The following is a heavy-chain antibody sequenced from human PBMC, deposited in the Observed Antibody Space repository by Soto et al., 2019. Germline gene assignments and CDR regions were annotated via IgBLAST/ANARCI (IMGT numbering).Heavy chain of an antibody. V-gene: IGHV4-31*03. J-gene: IGHJ5*02. CDR3: ARVLEWLFWLDP. CDR1: GGSISSGGYY. Sequence: PSETLSLTCTVSGGSISSGGYYWSWIRQHPGKGLEWIGYIYYSGSTYYNPSLKSRVTISVDTSKNQFSLKLSSVTAADTAVYYCARVLEWLFWLDPWGQGSLVTVSS. D-gene: IGHD3-3*01. CDR2: IYYSGST.